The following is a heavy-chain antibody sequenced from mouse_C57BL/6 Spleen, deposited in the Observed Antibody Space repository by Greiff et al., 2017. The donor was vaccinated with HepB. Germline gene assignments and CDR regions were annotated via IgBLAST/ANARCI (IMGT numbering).Heavy chain of an antibody. V-gene: IGHV5-17*01. J-gene: IGHJ4*01. Sequence: EVQRVESGGGLVKPGGSLKLSCAASGFTFSDYGMHWVRQAPEKGLEWVAYISSGSSTIYYADTVKGRFTISRDNAKNTLFLQMTSLRSEDTAMYYCARTMITTNYYAMDYWGQGTSVTVSS. CDR1: GFTFSDYG. CDR3: ARTMITTNYYAMDY. CDR2: ISSGSSTI. D-gene: IGHD2-4*01.